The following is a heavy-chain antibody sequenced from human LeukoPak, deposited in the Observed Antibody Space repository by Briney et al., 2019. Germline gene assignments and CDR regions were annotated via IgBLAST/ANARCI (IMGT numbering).Heavy chain of an antibody. V-gene: IGHV3-23*01. CDR1: GFTFSSYA. D-gene: IGHD3-22*01. Sequence: GGSLRLSCAASGFTFSSYAMSWVRQAPGKGLDWVSAISGSGGSTYYADSVKGRFTISRDNSKNTLYLQMNSLRAEDTAVYYCAKGMYYDSSGYPNWGQGTLVTVSS. CDR3: AKGMYYDSSGYPN. J-gene: IGHJ4*02. CDR2: ISGSGGST.